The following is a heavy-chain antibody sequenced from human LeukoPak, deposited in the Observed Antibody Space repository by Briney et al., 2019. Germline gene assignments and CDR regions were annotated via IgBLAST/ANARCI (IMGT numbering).Heavy chain of an antibody. V-gene: IGHV4-59*01. CDR1: GGSISSYY. CDR2: IYYSGST. D-gene: IGHD2-2*01. Sequence: SETLSLTCTVSGGSISSYYWSWIRQPPGKGLEWIGYIYYSGSTNYNPSLKSRVTISVDTSKNQFSLKLSSVTAADTAVYCCARELVVVPAASNWFDPWGQGTLVTVSS. CDR3: ARELVVVPAASNWFDP. J-gene: IGHJ5*02.